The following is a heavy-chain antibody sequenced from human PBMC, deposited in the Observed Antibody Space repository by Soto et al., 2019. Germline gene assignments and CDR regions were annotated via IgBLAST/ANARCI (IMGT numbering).Heavy chain of an antibody. J-gene: IGHJ4*02. V-gene: IGHV2-5*02. D-gene: IGHD4-17*01. CDR2: IYWDDDK. Sequence: QITLKESGPTLVKPTQTLTLTCTFSGFSLSTRGMGVGWIRQPPGKALEWLALIYWDDDKRYSPSLKSGLTITADTSKDQVVLTMTNMDPVDTATYFCAHRLRHLDGFDYWGQGTRVTVSS. CDR3: AHRLRHLDGFDY. CDR1: GFSLSTRGMG.